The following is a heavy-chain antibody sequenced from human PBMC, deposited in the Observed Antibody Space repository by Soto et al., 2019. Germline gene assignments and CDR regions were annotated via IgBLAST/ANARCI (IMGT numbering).Heavy chain of an antibody. CDR2: IIPILRTR. CDR3: ARETAHRGASGRPLLPENFDS. J-gene: IGHJ4*02. CDR1: GGTFNSNA. V-gene: IGHV1-69*01. Sequence: QVQLVQSGAEVKTLGSSLKVSCKASGGTFNSNALSWVRQAPGQGLEWMGAIIPILRTRKYAQKFQDRVTFSADESTDTAYMELTSLRSEDTAVYYCARETAHRGASGRPLLPENFDSWGQGTLVTVSS. D-gene: IGHD3-10*01.